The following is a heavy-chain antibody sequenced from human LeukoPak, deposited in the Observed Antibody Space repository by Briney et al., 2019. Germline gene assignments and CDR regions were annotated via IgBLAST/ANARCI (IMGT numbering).Heavy chain of an antibody. Sequence: PSETLSLTCTVSGGSISSGGYYWSWIRQPPGKGLEWIGYIYQSGSTYYNPSLKSRVTISVDRSKNQFSLKLSSVTAADTAVYYCARGGWGAAAVDYWGQGTLVTVSS. CDR2: IYQSGST. J-gene: IGHJ4*02. CDR1: GGSISSGGYY. V-gene: IGHV4-30-2*01. D-gene: IGHD6-13*01. CDR3: ARGGWGAAAVDY.